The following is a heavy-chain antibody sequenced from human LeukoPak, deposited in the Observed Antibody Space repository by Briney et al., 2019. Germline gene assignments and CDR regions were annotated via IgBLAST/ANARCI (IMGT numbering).Heavy chain of an antibody. CDR3: ARDRRTSSTPNDAFDI. V-gene: IGHV4-59*01. CDR2: MYYTGST. Sequence: SETLSLTCTVSGGSISSYYWSWIRQPPGKGLEWIGYMYYTGSTNYNPSLESRVTISVDRFKNQFSLKLSSVTAADTALYYCARDRRTSSTPNDAFDIWGQGTLVTVSS. J-gene: IGHJ3*02. CDR1: GGSISSYY. D-gene: IGHD6-13*01.